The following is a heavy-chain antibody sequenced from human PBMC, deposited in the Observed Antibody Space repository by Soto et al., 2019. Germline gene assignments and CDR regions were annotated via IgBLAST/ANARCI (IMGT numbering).Heavy chain of an antibody. Sequence: SETLSLTCTVSGGSISSYYWSWIRQPPGKGLEWIGYIYYSGSTNYNPSLKSRVTISVDTSKNQFSLKLSSVTPADTAVYYCPRLLGDSSRRYHFDYWGQGTLVTVSS. CDR2: IYYSGST. CDR1: GGSISSYY. CDR3: PRLLGDSSRRYHFDY. D-gene: IGHD6-13*01. V-gene: IGHV4-59*08. J-gene: IGHJ4*02.